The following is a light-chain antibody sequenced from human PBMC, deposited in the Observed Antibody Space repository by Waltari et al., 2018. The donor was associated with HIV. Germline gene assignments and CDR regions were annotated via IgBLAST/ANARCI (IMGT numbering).Light chain of an antibody. CDR1: SSDVGSFKY. J-gene: IGLJ3*02. CDR2: DVT. Sequence: QSALTPPPSASGSPGQSVTISCTRTSSDVGSFKYVSWYQQHPGKAPKLMIYDVTKWPSGVPDRFSGSKSGNTASLTVSGLQAEDEADYYCSSYGGGNTVLFGGGTRLTVL. V-gene: IGLV2-8*01. CDR3: SSYGGGNTVL.